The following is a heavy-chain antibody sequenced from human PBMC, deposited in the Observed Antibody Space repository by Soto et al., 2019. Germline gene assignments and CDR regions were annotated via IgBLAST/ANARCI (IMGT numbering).Heavy chain of an antibody. V-gene: IGHV4-30-4*01. D-gene: IGHD1-1*01. J-gene: IGHJ4*02. CDR3: ARGSNDIDY. CDR2: ISYSGST. Sequence: PSETLSLTCTVSGGSISSGNYYWSWIRQPPGKGLEWIGFISYSGSTYYSTSLKSRVTISVDTSKSQFSLNLSFVTAADTAVYYCARGSNDIDYWGQGTLVTVSS. CDR1: GGSISSGNYY.